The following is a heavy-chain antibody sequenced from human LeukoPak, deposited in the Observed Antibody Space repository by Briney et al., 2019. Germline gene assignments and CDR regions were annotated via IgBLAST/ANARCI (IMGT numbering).Heavy chain of an antibody. J-gene: IGHJ5*02. CDR3: ARRLTQYDCFDP. V-gene: IGHV6-1*01. Sequence: SQTLSLTCAVSGDSVSSDSVTWNWIKQSPSRGPEWLGRTYYRSTWYNDYAVSVRGRITVNPDTSKNQFSLHLNSVTPEDTAVYYCARRLTQYDCFDPWGQGILVTVSS. D-gene: IGHD2-2*01. CDR1: GDSVSSDSVT. CDR2: TYYRSTWYN.